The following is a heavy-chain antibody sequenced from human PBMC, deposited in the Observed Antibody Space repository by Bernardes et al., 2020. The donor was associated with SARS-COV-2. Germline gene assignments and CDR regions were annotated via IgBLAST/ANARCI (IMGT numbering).Heavy chain of an antibody. CDR2: INDSGST. Sequence: SEPLSLTCAVYGGSFSGDYWSWIRQPPGKGLEWIGEINDSGSTNYNPSLKSRVTISVDTSKNQFSLKLSSVTAADTAVYYCARVSPFVAQRYCSSTSCPRGYYYMDVWGKGTTVTVSS. CDR1: GGSFSGDY. J-gene: IGHJ6*03. CDR3: ARVSPFVAQRYCSSTSCPRGYYYMDV. V-gene: IGHV4-34*01. D-gene: IGHD2-2*01.